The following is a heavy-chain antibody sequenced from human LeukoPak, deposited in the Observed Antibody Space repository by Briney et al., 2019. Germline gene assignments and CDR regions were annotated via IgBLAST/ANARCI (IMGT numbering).Heavy chain of an antibody. CDR2: IYYSGST. CDR1: GGSISSSSCY. J-gene: IGHJ4*02. CDR3: ARLRYYDFWSGYYYFDY. D-gene: IGHD3-3*01. Sequence: SETLSLTCTVSGGSISSSSCYWGWIRQPPGKGLEWIGSIYYSGSTYYNPSLKSRVTISVYTAKNQFSLKLSSVTAADTAVYYCARLRYYDFWSGYYYFDYWGQGTLVTVSS. V-gene: IGHV4-39*01.